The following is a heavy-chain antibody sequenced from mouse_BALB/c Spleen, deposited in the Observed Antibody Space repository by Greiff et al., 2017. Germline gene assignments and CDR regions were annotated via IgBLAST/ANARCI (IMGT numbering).Heavy chain of an antibody. Sequence: VQLQQSGPELVKPGASVKISCKASGYSFTSYYIHWVKQRPGQGLEWIGWIFPGSGNSKYNEKFKSKATLTADTSSSTAYMQLSSLTSEDSAVYFCARTNDYVLYAMDYWGQGTSVTVSS. CDR2: IFPGSGNS. V-gene: IGHV1-66*01. CDR1: GYSFTSYY. J-gene: IGHJ4*01. CDR3: ARTNDYVLYAMDY. D-gene: IGHD1-1*02.